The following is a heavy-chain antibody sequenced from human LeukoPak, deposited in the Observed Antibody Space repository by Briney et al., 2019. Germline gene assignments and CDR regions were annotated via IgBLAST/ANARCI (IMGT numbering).Heavy chain of an antibody. CDR1: GNSISSGDYY. J-gene: IGHJ4*02. CDR3: ARASYSYDISGWVPFDY. D-gene: IGHD3-22*01. Sequence: PSETLSLTCTVSGNSISSGDYYWSWIRQPAGKGLEWIGRIYTSGSTTYNPSLKSRVTIPGDTSENQFSLRLSSVTAADTAVYYCARASYSYDISGWVPFDYWGQGALVTVSS. CDR2: IYTSGST. V-gene: IGHV4-61*02.